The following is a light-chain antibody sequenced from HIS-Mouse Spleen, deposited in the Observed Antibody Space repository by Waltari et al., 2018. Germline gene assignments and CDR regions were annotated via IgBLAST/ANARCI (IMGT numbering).Light chain of an antibody. CDR2: EDS. CDR3: YSTDSSGNHRV. V-gene: IGLV3-10*01. Sequence: SYELTQPPSVSVSPGQTARITCPGDALPQTSAYWYQQNSGQAPVLVIYEDSKRPSGIPERFSGSSSGTMATLTISGAQVEDEADYYCYSTDSSGNHRVFGGGTKLTVL. CDR1: ALPQTS. J-gene: IGLJ2*01.